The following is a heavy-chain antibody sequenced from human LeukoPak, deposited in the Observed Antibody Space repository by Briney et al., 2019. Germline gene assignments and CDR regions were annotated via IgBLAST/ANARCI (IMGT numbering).Heavy chain of an antibody. CDR1: GGSFSGYY. D-gene: IGHD2-2*01. CDR2: INHSGST. CDR3: ARDWEDIVVVPAATGNNWFDP. Sequence: SETPSLTCAVYGGSFSGYYWSWIRQPPGKGLEWIGEINHSGSTNYNPSLKSRVTISVDTSKNQFSLKLSSVTAADTAVYYCARDWEDIVVVPAATGNNWFDPWGQGTLVTVSS. J-gene: IGHJ5*02. V-gene: IGHV4-34*01.